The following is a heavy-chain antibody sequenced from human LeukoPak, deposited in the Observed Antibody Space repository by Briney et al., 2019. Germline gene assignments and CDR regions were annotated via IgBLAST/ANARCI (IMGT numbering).Heavy chain of an antibody. J-gene: IGHJ4*02. D-gene: IGHD2-21*02. CDR3: ARVPIGLVVTAIHFDY. CDR1: GFTFSSCA. Sequence: GGSLRLSCAASGFTFSSCAMHWVRQAPGKGLEWVAVISYDGSQKFYADSVKGRFTISRDNAKNTLYLQMNSLRPEDTAVYYCARVPIGLVVTAIHFDYWGQGTLVTVSS. CDR2: ISYDGSQK. V-gene: IGHV3-30-3*01.